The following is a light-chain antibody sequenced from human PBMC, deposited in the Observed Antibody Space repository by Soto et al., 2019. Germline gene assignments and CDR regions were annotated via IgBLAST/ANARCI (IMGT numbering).Light chain of an antibody. CDR1: QSVGSN. CDR3: QQYNDWPIT. Sequence: EVVLTQSPATLSLSPPERATLSCRARQSVGSNLAWYQQTPGQAPRVVIYDASTRATVIPARFSGSGSGTEFTLTISSLQTEDFAVYYCQQYNDWPITFGPGTRLEIK. CDR2: DAS. V-gene: IGKV3-15*01. J-gene: IGKJ5*01.